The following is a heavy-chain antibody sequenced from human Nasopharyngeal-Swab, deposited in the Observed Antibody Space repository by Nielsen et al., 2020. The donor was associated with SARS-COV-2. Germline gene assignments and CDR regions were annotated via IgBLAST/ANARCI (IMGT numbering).Heavy chain of an antibody. V-gene: IGHV5-51*01. CDR3: ARLPHCGGDCPPDV. CDR1: GYTFTSYW. Sequence: GESLKISCKGSGYTFTSYWIGWVRQMPGKGLEWMGITYPGDSDTIYGPSFEGQVTISADMSIDTAYLQWSSLKASDTAIYFCARLPHCGGDCPPDVWGQGTSVTVSS. CDR2: TYPGDSDT. D-gene: IGHD2-21*02. J-gene: IGHJ6*02.